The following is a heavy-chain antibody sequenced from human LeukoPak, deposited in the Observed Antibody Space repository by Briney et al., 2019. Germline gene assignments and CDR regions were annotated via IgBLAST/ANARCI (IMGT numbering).Heavy chain of an antibody. V-gene: IGHV4-31*03. J-gene: IGHJ6*02. D-gene: IGHD2-2*01. CDR1: GGSTSSGGYY. Sequence: SQTLSLTCTVSGGSTSSGGYYWSWIRQHPGKGLEWIGYIYYSGSTYYNPSLKSRVTISVDTSKNQFSLKLSSVTAADTAVYYCARGSRYCSSTSCYVTDYYYYYGMDVWGQGTTVTVSS. CDR3: ARGSRYCSSTSCYVTDYYYYYGMDV. CDR2: IYYSGST.